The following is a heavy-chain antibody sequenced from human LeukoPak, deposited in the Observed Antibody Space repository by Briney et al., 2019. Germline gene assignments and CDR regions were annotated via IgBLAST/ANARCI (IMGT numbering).Heavy chain of an antibody. CDR3: ASVVADSSGWETLDY. CDR1: GYTFTRYY. Sequence: ASVKVSCKASGYTFTRYYMHWVRQAPGQGLEWMGIINPSGSSTSYAQKFQGRVTMTRDTSTSTDYMELSSLRSEDTAVYYCASVVADSSGWETLDYWGQGTLVTVSS. CDR2: INPSGSST. J-gene: IGHJ4*02. D-gene: IGHD6-19*01. V-gene: IGHV1-46*01.